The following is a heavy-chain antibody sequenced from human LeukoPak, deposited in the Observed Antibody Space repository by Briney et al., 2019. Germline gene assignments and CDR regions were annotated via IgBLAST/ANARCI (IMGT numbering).Heavy chain of an antibody. J-gene: IGHJ3*02. CDR2: IYTSGSTINNPSLKNT. Sequence: SETLSLTCTVSGGSISSYYWTWIRQPAGKGLEWIGRIYTSGSTINNPSLKNTNYNPSLKSRLTMSVDRSKNQFSLKMTSVTAADTAMYYCARDTALWTFDIWGQGTMVTVSS. CDR3: ARDTALWTFDI. V-gene: IGHV4-4*07. D-gene: IGHD2-21*02. CDR1: GGSISSYY.